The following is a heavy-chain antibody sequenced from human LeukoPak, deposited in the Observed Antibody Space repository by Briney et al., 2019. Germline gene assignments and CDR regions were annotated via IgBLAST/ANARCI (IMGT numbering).Heavy chain of an antibody. D-gene: IGHD5-24*01. CDR2: IYYSGST. CDR3: ARDGYNPIDY. Sequence: SETLSLTCTVSGGSISSSSYYWGWIRQPPGKGLEWIGSIYYSGSTYYSPSLKSRVTISVYTSKNQFSLKLSSVTAADTAVYYCARDGYNPIDYWGQGTLVTVSS. V-gene: IGHV4-39*02. J-gene: IGHJ4*02. CDR1: GGSISSSSYY.